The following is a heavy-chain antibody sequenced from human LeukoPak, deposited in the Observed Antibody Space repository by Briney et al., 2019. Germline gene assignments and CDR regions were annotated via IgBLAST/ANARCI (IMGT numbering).Heavy chain of an antibody. CDR1: ARTFSSYA. J-gene: IGHJ6*02. V-gene: IGHV1-69*04. D-gene: IGHD4-17*01. CDR3: ARGLTTVTKYYYYYGMDV. Sequence: SVKVSCNASARTFSSYAISWVRQAPGQGLEWMGRIIPILGIANYAQKFQGRVTITADKSTSTAYMELSSLRPEDTAVYYCARGLTTVTKYYYYYGMDVWGQGTTVTVSS. CDR2: IIPILGIA.